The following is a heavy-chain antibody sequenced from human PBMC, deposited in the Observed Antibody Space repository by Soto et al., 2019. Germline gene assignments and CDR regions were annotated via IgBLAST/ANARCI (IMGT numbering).Heavy chain of an antibody. CDR3: SRVGRGGNYHYQMDF. D-gene: IGHD1-26*01. CDR1: GFTFSSYS. Sequence: PGGSLRLSCAASGFTFSSYSMNWVRQAPGKGLEWVSYISSGSSTIYYADSVKGRFTISRDNAKDSLYLQMNSLRAEDTAVYYCSRVGRGGNYHYQMDFWAKGTTVTVSS. J-gene: IGHJ6*03. CDR2: ISSGSSTI. V-gene: IGHV3-48*01.